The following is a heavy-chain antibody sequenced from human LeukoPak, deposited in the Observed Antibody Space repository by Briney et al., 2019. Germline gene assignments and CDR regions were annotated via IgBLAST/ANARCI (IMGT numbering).Heavy chain of an antibody. J-gene: IGHJ4*02. V-gene: IGHV4-34*01. Sequence: QPSETLSLTCAVYGGSFSGYYWSWIRRPPGKGLEWIGSIYHSGSTYYNPSLKSRVTISVDTSKNQFSLKLSSVTAADTAVYYCARGVARSSKFHFSYYFDYWGQGTLVTVSS. CDR2: IYHSGST. CDR1: GGSFSGYY. CDR3: ARGVARSSKFHFSYYFDY. D-gene: IGHD6-6*01.